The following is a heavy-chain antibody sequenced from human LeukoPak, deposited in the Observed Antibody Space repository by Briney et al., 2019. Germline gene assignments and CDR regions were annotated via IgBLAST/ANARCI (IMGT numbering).Heavy chain of an antibody. D-gene: IGHD2-8*01. Sequence: ASVKVSCKASGYTFTGYNMHWVRQAPGQGLEWMGWINPNSGGTNYAQKFQGRVTMTRDTSISTAYMELSRLRSDDTAVYYCARVSRYCTNGVCSWFDPWGQGTLVTVSS. CDR1: GYTFTGYN. J-gene: IGHJ5*02. CDR2: INPNSGGT. CDR3: ARVSRYCTNGVCSWFDP. V-gene: IGHV1-2*02.